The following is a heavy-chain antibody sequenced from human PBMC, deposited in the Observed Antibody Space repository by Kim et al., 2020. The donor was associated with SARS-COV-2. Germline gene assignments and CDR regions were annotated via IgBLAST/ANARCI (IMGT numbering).Heavy chain of an antibody. V-gene: IGHV4-34*01. CDR3: ARQDIVVVPAALGVYYYYYYYMDV. D-gene: IGHD2-2*01. CDR2: INHSGST. J-gene: IGHJ6*03. Sequence: SETLSLTCAVYGGSFSGYYWSWIRQPPGKGLEWIGEINHSGSTNYNPSLKSRVTISVDTSKNQFSLKLSSVTAADTAVYYCARQDIVVVPAALGVYYYYYYYMDVWGQGTTVTVSS. CDR1: GGSFSGYY.